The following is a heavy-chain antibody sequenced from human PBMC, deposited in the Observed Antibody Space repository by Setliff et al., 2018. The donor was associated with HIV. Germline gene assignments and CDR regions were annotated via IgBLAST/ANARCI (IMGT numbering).Heavy chain of an antibody. CDR1: GFTFSSYW. J-gene: IGHJ5*02. Sequence: SETLSLSCAGSGFTFSSYWMSWIRQPPGKGLEWIGSIYYSGSTYYNPSLKSRVTISVDTSKNQFSLKLSSVTAADAAVYYCASRVYYYDSSGYLREEGFDPWGQGTLVTVSS. CDR3: ASRVYYYDSSGYLREEGFDP. CDR2: IYYSGST. V-gene: IGHV4-39*01. D-gene: IGHD3-22*01.